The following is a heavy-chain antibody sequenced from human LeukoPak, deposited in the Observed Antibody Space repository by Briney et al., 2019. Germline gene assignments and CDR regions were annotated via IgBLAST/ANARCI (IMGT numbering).Heavy chain of an antibody. Sequence: GGSLRLSCTASGFSVTSNYMNWVRQAPGKGLEWVSRINGDGTKTHYADSVKGRFIVSRDNARNTLFLQMNSLRDEDTAVYYCAREGPLDYWGQGTLVTVSS. CDR2: INGDGTKT. CDR1: GFSVTSNY. CDR3: AREGPLDY. J-gene: IGHJ4*02. V-gene: IGHV3-74*01.